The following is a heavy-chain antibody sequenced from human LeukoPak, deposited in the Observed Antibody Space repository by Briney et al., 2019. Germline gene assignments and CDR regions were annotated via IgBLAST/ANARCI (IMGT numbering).Heavy chain of an antibody. Sequence: PGRFLRLSCAGSGYTFDDYGMRWVRQAPGKGLEWVAGINWNGGSTGYAASVKGRCTISRDNAKNALYLEMNSLRAEDTAFYYCVRLGRDGYTYGAAYWGQGTLVTVSS. J-gene: IGHJ1*01. CDR3: VRLGRDGYTYGAAY. D-gene: IGHD5-24*01. V-gene: IGHV3-20*04. CDR1: GYTFDDYG. CDR2: INWNGGST.